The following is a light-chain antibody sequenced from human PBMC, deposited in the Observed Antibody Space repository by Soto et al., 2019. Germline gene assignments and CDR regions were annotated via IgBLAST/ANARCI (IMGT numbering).Light chain of an antibody. CDR2: EVA. J-gene: IGLJ3*02. CDR3: CSYAGGRTFVV. CDR1: SSDIGSYNL. V-gene: IGLV2-23*02. Sequence: QSALSQPASVSGSPGQSVTISCTGTSSDIGSYNLVSWYHHRPGQAPKLVIYEVARRPSVDSNRFSGSKSGNTASLTIAGLQPDDEGDYYCCSYAGGRTFVVFGGGTKPTVL.